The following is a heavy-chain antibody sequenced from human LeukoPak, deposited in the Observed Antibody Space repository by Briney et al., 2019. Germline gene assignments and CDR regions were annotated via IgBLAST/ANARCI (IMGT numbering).Heavy chain of an antibody. J-gene: IGHJ4*02. CDR1: GFTFYNYA. V-gene: IGHV3-23*01. CDR3: AKGGAVDGTLKFDY. Sequence: PGGSLRLSCAAAGFTFYNYAMNWVRQAPGKGLEWVSTITGGGDTTHYADSVKGRFTISRDNSKNTLYMQMNSLRAEDTAMYYCAKGGAVDGTLKFDYWGQGTLVTVSS. CDR2: ITGGGDTT. D-gene: IGHD6-13*01.